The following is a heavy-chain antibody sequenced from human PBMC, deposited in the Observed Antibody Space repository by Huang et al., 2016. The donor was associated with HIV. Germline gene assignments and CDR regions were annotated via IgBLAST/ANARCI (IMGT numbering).Heavy chain of an antibody. CDR2: IKQDEREK. CDR3: ATKTAGMDI. J-gene: IGHJ6*02. D-gene: IGHD1-7*01. CDR1: TFTFGAYW. V-gene: IGHV3-7*01. Sequence: VESGGRSVQPGGSIKLSCVGSTFTFGAYWMSWVRQHPGKGLEWVANIKQDEREKYYVDSVKGRFNISRDNARKVLFLEMDDLRVEDTAIYFCATKTAGMDIWGQGTTVTVSS.